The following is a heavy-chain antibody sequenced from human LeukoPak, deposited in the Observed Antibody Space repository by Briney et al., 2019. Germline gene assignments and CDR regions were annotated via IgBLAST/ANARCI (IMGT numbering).Heavy chain of an antibody. V-gene: IGHV4-4*09. CDR1: GCSVSSYF. J-gene: IGHJ3*02. D-gene: IGHD3-3*01. CDR3: ASAGEDSWIFAGAFHI. Sequence: SETLCLTCTVSGCSVSSYFWSWIRQPPGKGLEWIGYIYTSGSTNYNPSLRSRVTISVHTHKNQFSLNLSSVTAADTAVYYCASAGEDSWIFAGAFHIWGQGTMVTVSS. CDR2: IYTSGST.